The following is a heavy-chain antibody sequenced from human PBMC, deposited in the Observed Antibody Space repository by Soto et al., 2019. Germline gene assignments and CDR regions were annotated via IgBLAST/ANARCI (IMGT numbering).Heavy chain of an antibody. CDR3: ARGWYYGSGSYYNPYYYYYGMDV. D-gene: IGHD3-10*01. J-gene: IGHJ6*02. Sequence: PSETRSRTCAVYGGSFSGYYWSWIRQPPGKGLGWIGEINHSGSTNYNPSLKSRVTISVDTSKNQFSLKLSSVTAADTAVYYCARGWYYGSGSYYNPYYYYYGMDVWGQGTTVTVSS. CDR2: INHSGST. CDR1: GGSFSGYY. V-gene: IGHV4-34*01.